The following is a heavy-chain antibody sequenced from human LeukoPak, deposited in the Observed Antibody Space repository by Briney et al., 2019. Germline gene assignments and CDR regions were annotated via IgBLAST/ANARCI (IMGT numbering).Heavy chain of an antibody. CDR3: ARRDFKYYYGSGSSKNYYYYMDV. V-gene: IGHV3-30*02. J-gene: IGHJ6*03. CDR2: TRFDGKNK. Sequence: GGSLRLSCAASGFTFSRYGMHWVRQAPGKGLEWVSFTRFDGKNKYYADSVKGRFTISKDSSKNTLDLQMNSLRAEDTAVYYCARRDFKYYYGSGSSKNYYYYMDVWGKGTTVTISS. D-gene: IGHD3-10*01. CDR1: GFTFSRYG.